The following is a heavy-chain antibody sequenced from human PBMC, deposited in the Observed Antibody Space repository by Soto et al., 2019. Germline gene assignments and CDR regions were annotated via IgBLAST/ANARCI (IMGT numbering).Heavy chain of an antibody. CDR3: ARAGDSSVWSDC. Sequence: QVQLVQSGGEVKKPGASVKVSCETSGYTFTSYYMHWVRQAPGQGLESMGIINPSGGSTSYAQKFQGRVTMTRDTSNNTVDMELSSLRSEDTAVYYCARAGDSSVWSDCWGQGPLVTVSS. V-gene: IGHV1-46*03. J-gene: IGHJ5*01. CDR2: INPSGGST. CDR1: GYTFTSYY. D-gene: IGHD6-19*01.